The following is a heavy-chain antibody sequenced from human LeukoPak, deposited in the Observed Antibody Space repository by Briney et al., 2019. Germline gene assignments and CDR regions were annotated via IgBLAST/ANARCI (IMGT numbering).Heavy chain of an antibody. Sequence: PSETLSLTCAVSGGSISSGGYSWSWIRQPPGKGLEWIGYIYHSGSTYYNPSLKSRVTISVDTSKNQFSLKLSSVTAADTAVYYCAREDYYYMDVWGKGTTVTVSS. V-gene: IGHV4-30-2*01. J-gene: IGHJ6*03. CDR2: IYHSGST. CDR1: GGSISSGGYS. CDR3: AREDYYYMDV.